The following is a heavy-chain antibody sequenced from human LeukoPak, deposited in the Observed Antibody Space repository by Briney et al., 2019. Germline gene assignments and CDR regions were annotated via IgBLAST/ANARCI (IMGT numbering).Heavy chain of an antibody. V-gene: IGHV1-69*13. D-gene: IGHD6-13*01. CDR1: GYTFTGYY. Sequence: GASVKVSCKASGYTFTGYYMHWARQAPGQGLEWMGGIIPIFGTANYAQKFQGRVTITADESTSTAYMELSSLRSEDTAVYYCAGGYSSSWVYNWFDPWGQGTLVTVSS. CDR2: IIPIFGTA. J-gene: IGHJ5*02. CDR3: AGGYSSSWVYNWFDP.